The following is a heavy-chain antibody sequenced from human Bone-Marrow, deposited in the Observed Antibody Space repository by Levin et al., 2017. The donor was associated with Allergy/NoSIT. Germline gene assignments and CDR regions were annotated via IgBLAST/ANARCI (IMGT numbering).Heavy chain of an antibody. CDR2: LIPSLGSP. J-gene: IGHJ5*02. Sequence: SVKVSCKVSGATFRYFALSWIRQAPGQGLEWVGGLIPSLGSPNYAQNFRGRVTITADESTSTAYMELSNLRSEDTAVYYCARDPYSNDGVRNFDPWGQGTLVTVSS. V-gene: IGHV1-69*13. D-gene: IGHD6-13*01. CDR3: ARDPYSNDGVRNFDP. CDR1: GATFRYFA.